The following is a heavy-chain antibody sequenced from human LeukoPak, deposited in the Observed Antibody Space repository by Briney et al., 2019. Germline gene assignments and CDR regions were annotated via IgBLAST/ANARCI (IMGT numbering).Heavy chain of an antibody. J-gene: IGHJ3*02. V-gene: IGHV3-21*01. D-gene: IGHD3-9*01. CDR3: ARGWADDILTGYRDAFDI. CDR1: GFDFSSYS. Sequence: GGSLRLSCAASGFDFSSYSMNWVRQAPGKGLEWVSAISPWSDYIYYVDSVKGRFTISRDYAKNSLYLQMNSLRAEDTAVYYCARGWADDILTGYRDAFDIWGQGTMVTVSS. CDR2: ISPWSDYI.